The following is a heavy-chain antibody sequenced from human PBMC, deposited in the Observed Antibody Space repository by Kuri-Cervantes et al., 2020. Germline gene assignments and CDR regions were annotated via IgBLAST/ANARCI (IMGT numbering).Heavy chain of an antibody. D-gene: IGHD2-2*01. CDR2: ISYDGSNK. V-gene: IGHV3-30*04. J-gene: IGHJ6*02. Sequence: GESLKISCAASGFTFSSYAMHWVRQAPGKGLEWVAVISYDGSNKYCAESVKGRFTISRDNSKNTLYLQMNSLRAEDTAVYYCARGPGDCSSTSCYSGMDVWGQGTTVTVSS. CDR3: ARGPGDCSSTSCYSGMDV. CDR1: GFTFSSYA.